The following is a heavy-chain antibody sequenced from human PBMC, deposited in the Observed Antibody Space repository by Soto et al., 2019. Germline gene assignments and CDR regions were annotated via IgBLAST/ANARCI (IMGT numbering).Heavy chain of an antibody. CDR3: ARESSGWYYFDY. D-gene: IGHD6-19*01. CDR2: IYYSGST. J-gene: IGHJ4*02. CDR1: GGSVSRGSYY. Sequence: PSETLSLTCTVSGGSVSRGSYYWSWIRQPPGKGLECIGYIYYSGSTNYNPSLKSRVTISVDTSKNQFFLNLSSVTAADTAVYYCARESSGWYYFDYWGQGAPVTVSS. V-gene: IGHV4-61*01.